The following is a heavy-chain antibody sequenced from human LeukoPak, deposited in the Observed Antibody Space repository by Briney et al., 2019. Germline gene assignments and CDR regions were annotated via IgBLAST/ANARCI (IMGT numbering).Heavy chain of an antibody. CDR1: GFIFSNYA. J-gene: IGHJ3*02. D-gene: IGHD6-13*01. CDR2: ITGRGDET. CDR3: AKFVQQLVISAFDI. V-gene: IGHV3-23*01. Sequence: GGSLRLSCAASGFIFSNYALMWVRQAPGKGLEWVSSITGRGDETFYADSVKGRFSLSRDNSKNMLYLQMYSLRAEDTAVYYCAKFVQQLVISAFDIWGQGTMVTVSS.